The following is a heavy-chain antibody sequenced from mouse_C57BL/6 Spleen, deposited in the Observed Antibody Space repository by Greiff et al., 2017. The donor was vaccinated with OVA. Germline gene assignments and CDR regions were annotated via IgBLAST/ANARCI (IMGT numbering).Heavy chain of an antibody. J-gene: IGHJ4*01. D-gene: IGHD1-1*01. CDR1: GYSFTSYY. Sequence: QVQLKQSGPELVKPGASVKISCKASGYSFTSYYIHWVKQRPGQGLEWIGWIYPGSGNTKYNEKFKGKATLTADTSSSTAYMQLSSLTSEDSAVYYCARRHYYGSSYGAMDYWGQGTSVTVSS. CDR2: IYPGSGNT. V-gene: IGHV1-66*01. CDR3: ARRHYYGSSYGAMDY.